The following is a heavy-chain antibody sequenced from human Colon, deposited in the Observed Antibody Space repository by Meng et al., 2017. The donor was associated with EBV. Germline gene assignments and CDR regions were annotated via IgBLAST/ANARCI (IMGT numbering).Heavy chain of an antibody. J-gene: IGHJ4*02. V-gene: IGHV4-30-2*01. CDR2: IYHSGST. D-gene: IGHD7-27*01. CDR1: GDSVTNGGYS. CDR3: ARDTSTWGNKGLDH. Sequence: QLQLQESGSGLVKPSQTLSLTCVVSGDSVTNGGYSWSWLRQPPGKGLEWIGYIYHSGSTKYNPSLKSRVTISVDTSKNQFSLKLSSVTAADTAVYYCARDTSTWGNKGLDHWGQGSLVTVSS.